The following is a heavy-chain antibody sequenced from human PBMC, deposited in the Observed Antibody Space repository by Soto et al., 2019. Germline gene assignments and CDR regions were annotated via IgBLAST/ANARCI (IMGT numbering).Heavy chain of an antibody. Sequence: QVQLVESGGGVVQPGRSLRLSCAASGFTFSSYAMHWVRQAPGKGLEWVAVISYDGSNKYYADSVKGRFTISRDNSKNTLYLQMNSLRAEDTAVYYCAREGIGLVVVVAATPHFDYWGQGTLVTVSS. V-gene: IGHV3-30-3*01. CDR1: GFTFSSYA. CDR3: AREGIGLVVVVAATPHFDY. CDR2: ISYDGSNK. D-gene: IGHD2-15*01. J-gene: IGHJ4*02.